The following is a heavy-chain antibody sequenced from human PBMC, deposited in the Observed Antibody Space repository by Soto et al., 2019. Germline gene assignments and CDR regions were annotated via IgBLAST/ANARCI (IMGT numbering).Heavy chain of an antibody. CDR3: AKEDEYYYYGMDV. Sequence: PGGSLRLSCAASGFTFSSYGMHWVRQAPGKGLEWVAVIWYDGSNKYYADSVKGRFTISRDNSKNTLYLQMNSLRAEDTAVYYCAKEDEYYYYGMDVWGQGTTVTVSS. CDR1: GFTFSSYG. J-gene: IGHJ6*02. V-gene: IGHV3-33*06. CDR2: IWYDGSNK.